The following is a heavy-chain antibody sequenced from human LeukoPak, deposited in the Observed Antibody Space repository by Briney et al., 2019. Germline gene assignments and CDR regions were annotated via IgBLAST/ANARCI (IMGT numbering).Heavy chain of an antibody. V-gene: IGHV1-2*02. Sequence: ASVKVSCKTSGYSFTAYYKYWVRHAPGQGLELKGLMNRSTDGTKSAQKFQGRVTMPTDTSITTAYMELSRLRSDDTAVYYCATSPNSIVLYKDYFDPWGQGTLVTVSS. CDR2: MNRSTDGT. CDR1: GYSFTAYY. CDR3: ATSPNSIVLYKDYFDP. J-gene: IGHJ5*02. D-gene: IGHD2/OR15-2a*01.